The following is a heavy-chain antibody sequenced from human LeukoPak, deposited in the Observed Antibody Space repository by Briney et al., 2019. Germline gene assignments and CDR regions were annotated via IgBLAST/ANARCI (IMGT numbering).Heavy chain of an antibody. Sequence: ASVKVSCKASGYTFTGYYMHWVRQAPGQGLEWMGWINPNRGGTNYAQTFQGRVTMTRDTSISTAYMELSRLRSDDTAVYYCARDLQEATGTVYWGQGTLVTVSS. CDR2: INPNRGGT. CDR3: ARDLQEATGTVY. CDR1: GYTFTGYY. J-gene: IGHJ4*02. V-gene: IGHV1-2*02. D-gene: IGHD6-13*01.